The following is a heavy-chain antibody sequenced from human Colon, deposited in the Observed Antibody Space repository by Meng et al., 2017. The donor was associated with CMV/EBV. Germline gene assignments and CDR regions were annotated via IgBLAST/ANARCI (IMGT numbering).Heavy chain of an antibody. CDR2: IYYSGRT. CDR3: AKVGLGASTEIYYFDY. CDR1: GGSISSGGYY. Sequence: SETLSLTCSVSGGSISSGGYYWSWFRQPPGKGLEWIGFIYYSGRTIYNPSLKSRVTMSVDTSENQFSLKLTSVTAADAAVYFCAKVGLGASTEIYYFDYWGQGALVTVSS. D-gene: IGHD1-26*01. J-gene: IGHJ4*02. V-gene: IGHV4-61*08.